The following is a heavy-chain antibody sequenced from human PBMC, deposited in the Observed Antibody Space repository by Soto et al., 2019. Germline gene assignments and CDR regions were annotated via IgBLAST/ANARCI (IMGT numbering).Heavy chain of an antibody. Sequence: GKGLEWIGSIYYSGSTSYNPSLKSRVTISVDTSKNHFALKLSSVTAADTAFFFFQAEDGIRDVRSVSAFLLNRSSDL. V-gene: IGHV4-39*02. CDR3: QAEDGIRDVRSVSAFLLNRSSDL. J-gene: IGHJ2*01. D-gene: IGHD3-10*02. CDR2: IYYSGST.